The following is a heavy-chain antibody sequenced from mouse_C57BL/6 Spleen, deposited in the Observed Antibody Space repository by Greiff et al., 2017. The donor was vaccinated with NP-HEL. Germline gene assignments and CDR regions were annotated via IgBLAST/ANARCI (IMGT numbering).Heavy chain of an antibody. D-gene: IGHD2-1*01. CDR2: IYPGDGDT. Sequence: QVQLQQSGAELVKPGASVKISCKASGYAFSSSWMNWVKQRPGKGLEWIGQIYPGDGDTNYNGQFKGKATLTADKSSSTAYMQLSSLTSEDSAVYFCARAAYYGNYDYYAMDYWGQGTSVTVSS. V-gene: IGHV1-80*01. J-gene: IGHJ4*01. CDR3: ARAAYYGNYDYYAMDY. CDR1: GYAFSSSW.